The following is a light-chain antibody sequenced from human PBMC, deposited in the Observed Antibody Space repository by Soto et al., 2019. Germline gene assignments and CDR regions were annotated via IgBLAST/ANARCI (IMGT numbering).Light chain of an antibody. CDR3: QQGYSTPIT. CDR1: QTISSW. V-gene: IGKV1-5*03. J-gene: IGKJ5*01. CDR2: KAS. Sequence: DIQMTQSPSTLSGSVGDRVTITCRASQTISSWLAWYQQKPGKAPKLLIYKASTLKSGVPSRFSGSGSGTEITLTISSLQPDDFATYYCQQGYSTPITCGQRTRLEIK.